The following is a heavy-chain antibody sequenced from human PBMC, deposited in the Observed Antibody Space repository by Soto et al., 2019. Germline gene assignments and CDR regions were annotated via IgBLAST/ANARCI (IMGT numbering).Heavy chain of an antibody. J-gene: IGHJ3*02. D-gene: IGHD4-17*01. Sequence: SETLSLTCTVSGGSISSGDYYWSWIRQPPGKGLEWIGYIYYSGSTYYNPSLKSRVTISVDTSKNQFSLKLSSVTAADPAVYYSGREYGDYQEGHAFDNWGQGTMDTVSS. CDR2: IYYSGST. CDR3: GREYGDYQEGHAFDN. V-gene: IGHV4-30-4*01. CDR1: GGSISSGDYY.